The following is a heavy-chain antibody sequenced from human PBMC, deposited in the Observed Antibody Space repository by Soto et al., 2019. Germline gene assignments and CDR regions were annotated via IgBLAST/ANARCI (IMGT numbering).Heavy chain of an antibody. D-gene: IGHD5-12*01. Sequence: QVQLQESGPGLVKPSETLSLTCTVSGGSISGYYWSWIRQPPGKGLEWIGYIYYSGSTNYNPSLKSRVTXSXDXXKNQFSLKLSSVTAADTAVYYCARDPIGYGGWFDPWGQGTLVTVSS. CDR1: GGSISGYY. J-gene: IGHJ5*02. CDR3: ARDPIGYGGWFDP. CDR2: IYYSGST. V-gene: IGHV4-59*01.